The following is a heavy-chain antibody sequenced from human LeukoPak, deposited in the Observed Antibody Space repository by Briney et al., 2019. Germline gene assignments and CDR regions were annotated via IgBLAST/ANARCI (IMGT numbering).Heavy chain of an antibody. J-gene: IGHJ5*02. CDR1: GYTFTGYY. D-gene: IGHD2-2*01. Sequence: ASVKVSCKASGYTFTGYYRHWVRQAPGQGLEWMGRINPNSGGTNYAQKFQGRVTMTRDTSISTAYMELSRLRSDDTAVYYCARAEMPPAAPYNWFDPWGQGTLVTVSS. V-gene: IGHV1-2*06. CDR2: INPNSGGT. CDR3: ARAEMPPAAPYNWFDP.